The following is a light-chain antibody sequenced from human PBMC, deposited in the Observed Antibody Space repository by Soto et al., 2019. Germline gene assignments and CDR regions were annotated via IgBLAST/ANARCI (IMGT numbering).Light chain of an antibody. V-gene: IGKV3-20*01. CDR2: GAS. CDR1: QSVSSSY. J-gene: IGKJ1*01. Sequence: ETVLTQSPGTLSLSPAERATLSCRASQSVSSSYLAWYQQKPGQAPRLLIYGASSRATGIPDRFSGSGAGTDFTLTISKLEPEGFAVDYCQQYGSSPLWTFGQGTKVDIK. CDR3: QQYGSSPLWT.